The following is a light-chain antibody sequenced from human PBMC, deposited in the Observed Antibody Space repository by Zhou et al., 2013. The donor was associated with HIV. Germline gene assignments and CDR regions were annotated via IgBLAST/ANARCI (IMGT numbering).Light chain of an antibody. Sequence: EIVLTQSPGTLSLSPGERATLSCRASQSVRSNYLAWYQQKPGQAPRLFIYGASNRATGIPDRFSGSGSGTDFTLTISRLEPEDFAVYYCQQYGSSPRTFGQGTKVEIK. J-gene: IGKJ1*01. CDR1: QSVRSNY. CDR3: QQYGSSPRT. CDR2: GAS. V-gene: IGKV3-20*01.